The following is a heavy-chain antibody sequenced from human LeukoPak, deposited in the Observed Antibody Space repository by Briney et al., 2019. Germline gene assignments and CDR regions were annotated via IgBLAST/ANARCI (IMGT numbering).Heavy chain of an antibody. Sequence: PGGSLRLSCAASGFSFSHYALHWVRQAPGKGLEWLAFISYDGNVKYYADSVKGRFTVSRDNSKNTLYLQMNSLRAEDTAVYYCARDTMVRGVIPSRRTRGGFDYWGQGTLVTVSS. CDR3: ARDTMVRGVIPSRRTRGGFDY. J-gene: IGHJ4*02. CDR1: GFSFSHYA. CDR2: ISYDGNVK. D-gene: IGHD3-10*01. V-gene: IGHV3-30-3*01.